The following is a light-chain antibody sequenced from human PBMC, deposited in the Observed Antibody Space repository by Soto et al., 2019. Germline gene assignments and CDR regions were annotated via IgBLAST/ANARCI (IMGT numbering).Light chain of an antibody. CDR3: LQVANFPRT. J-gene: IGKJ1*01. Sequence: DIQMTQSPSSVSASLGDTVTITCRASQDINSRLAWFQQQPGRPPKYVIQAATMLQSGFPSRFAGSGSGGDLTLTIHTLQPEDSATYYCLQVANFPRTFGQGTKVDI. V-gene: IGKV1-12*01. CDR2: AAT. CDR1: QDINSR.